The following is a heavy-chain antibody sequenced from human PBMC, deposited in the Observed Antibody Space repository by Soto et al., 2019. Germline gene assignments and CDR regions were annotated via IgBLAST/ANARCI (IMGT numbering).Heavy chain of an antibody. CDR2: ISYDGSNK. CDR3: AKEDGNNGYYRY. V-gene: IGHV3-30*18. J-gene: IGHJ4*02. D-gene: IGHD2-2*03. Sequence: QVQLVESGGGVVQPGRSLRLSCAASGFTFSNYGMHWVRQAPGKGLEWVTVISYDGSNKNYADSVKGRSTISRDNSKNTLSLQMNSLRPEDTAVYYCAKEDGNNGYYRYWGQGTLVTVSS. CDR1: GFTFSNYG.